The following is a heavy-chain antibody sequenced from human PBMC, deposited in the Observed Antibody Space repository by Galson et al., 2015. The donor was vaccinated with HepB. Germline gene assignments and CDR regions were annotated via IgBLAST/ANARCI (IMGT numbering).Heavy chain of an antibody. CDR2: IIPIFGTA. Sequence: SVKVSCKASGGTFSSYAISWVRQAPGQGLEWMGGIIPIFGTANYAQKFQGRVTITADESTSTAYMELSSLRSEDTAVYYCARVWGSVTASPDWYFDLWGRGTLVTVSS. D-gene: IGHD2-21*02. CDR1: GGTFSSYA. J-gene: IGHJ2*01. CDR3: ARVWGSVTASPDWYFDL. V-gene: IGHV1-69*13.